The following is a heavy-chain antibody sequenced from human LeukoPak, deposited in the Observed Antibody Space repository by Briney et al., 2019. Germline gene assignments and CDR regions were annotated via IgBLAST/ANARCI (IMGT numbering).Heavy chain of an antibody. D-gene: IGHD4-23*01. Sequence: PGGSLRLSCAASGFTVSSNYMSWVRQAPGKGLEWVSVIYSGGSTYYADSVKGRFTISRDNSKNTLYLQMNGLRAEDTAVYYCARATVVTRWAFDYWGQGTLVTVSS. V-gene: IGHV3-53*01. J-gene: IGHJ4*02. CDR2: IYSGGST. CDR1: GFTVSSNY. CDR3: ARATVVTRWAFDY.